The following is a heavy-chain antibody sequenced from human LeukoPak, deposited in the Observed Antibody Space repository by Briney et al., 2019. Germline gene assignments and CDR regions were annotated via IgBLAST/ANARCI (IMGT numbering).Heavy chain of an antibody. V-gene: IGHV4-39*01. CDR2: IYYTENT. J-gene: IGHJ4*02. CDR1: GGSISSNRYY. Sequence: PSETLSLTCTVPGGSISSNRYYWGWIRQPPGKGLEWIGSIYYTENTYYSPSLKSRVTMSVDTSKNQFSLKLSSVTAADTAVYYCASGYSSSSFDYWGPGTLVTVSS. CDR3: ASGYSSSSFDY. D-gene: IGHD6-6*01.